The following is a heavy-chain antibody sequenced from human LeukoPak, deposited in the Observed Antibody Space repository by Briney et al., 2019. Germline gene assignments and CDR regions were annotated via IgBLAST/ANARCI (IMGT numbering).Heavy chain of an antibody. V-gene: IGHV4-39*07. Sequence: SETLSLTCTVSGGSISSSSYYWGWIRQPPGKGLEWIGSIYYSGSTYYNPSLKSRVTISVDTSKDQFSLKLSSVTAADTAVYYCARDGGLRHYPLYFDYWGQGPPVT. J-gene: IGHJ4*02. CDR1: GGSISSSSYY. D-gene: IGHD1-26*01. CDR2: IYYSGST. CDR3: ARDGGLRHYPLYFDY.